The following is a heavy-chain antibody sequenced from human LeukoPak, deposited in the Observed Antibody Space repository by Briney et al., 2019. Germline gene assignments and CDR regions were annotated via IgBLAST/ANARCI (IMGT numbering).Heavy chain of an antibody. D-gene: IGHD3-10*01. CDR1: GFTFDDYA. CDR3: AKGFGSGSYYLDAFDI. V-gene: IGHV3-43*02. CDR2: ISGDGGST. J-gene: IGHJ3*02. Sequence: GGSLRLSCAASGFTFDDYAMHWVRQAPGKGLEGVSLISGDGGSTYYADSVKGRFTISRDNSKNSLYLQMNSLRTEDTALYYCAKGFGSGSYYLDAFDIWGQGTMVTVSS.